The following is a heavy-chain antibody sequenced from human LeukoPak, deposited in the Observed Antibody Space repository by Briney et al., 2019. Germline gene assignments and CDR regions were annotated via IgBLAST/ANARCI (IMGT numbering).Heavy chain of an antibody. V-gene: IGHV4-61*02. CDR3: AREKTWEPVDY. J-gene: IGHJ4*02. CDR1: GGSISSGSDY. D-gene: IGHD1-26*01. Sequence: SETLSLTCTVSGGSISSGSDYWSWIRQPPGKGLEWIGRIYTSGSTNYNPSLKSRVTMSVDTSKNQFSLKLSSVTAADTAVYYCAREKTWEPVDYWGQGTLVTVSS. CDR2: IYTSGST.